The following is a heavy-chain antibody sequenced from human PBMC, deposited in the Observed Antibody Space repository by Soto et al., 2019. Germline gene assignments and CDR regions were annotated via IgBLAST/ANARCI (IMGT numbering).Heavy chain of an antibody. J-gene: IGHJ3*02. CDR2: IRSRSIDM. D-gene: IGHD2-2*01. V-gene: IGHV3-21*01. Sequence: EVQLVESGGGLVKPGESLRLSCAASGFTFSNYNINWVRQAPGKGLEWVSSIRSRSIDMYYADSVKGRFTISRDGAKNSLSLQMNGLRAEDTAVYFCVRESYPAKAFDIWGQGTMVTVSS. CDR3: VRESYPAKAFDI. CDR1: GFTFSNYN.